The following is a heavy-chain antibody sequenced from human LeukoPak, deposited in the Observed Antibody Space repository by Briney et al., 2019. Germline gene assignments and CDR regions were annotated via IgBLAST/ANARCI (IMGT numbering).Heavy chain of an antibody. J-gene: IGHJ3*02. CDR2: ISGSGGST. V-gene: IGHV3-23*01. D-gene: IGHD3-22*01. Sequence: GGTLRLSCAASGFTFSNYGMSWVRQAPGKGLEWVSGISGSGGSTYYADSVEGRFTISRDNSKNTLFLQMNSLRAEDTAVYYCAKIYYDSSGYRPAVGAFDIWGQGTMVTVSP. CDR1: GFTFSNYG. CDR3: AKIYYDSSGYRPAVGAFDI.